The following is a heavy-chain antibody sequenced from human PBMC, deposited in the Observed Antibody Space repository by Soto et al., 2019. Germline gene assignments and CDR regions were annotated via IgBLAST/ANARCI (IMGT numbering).Heavy chain of an antibody. CDR2: INSDGSST. CDR3: ARDRPVGYYDFWSGYYADAYYYMDV. CDR1: GFTFSSNA. J-gene: IGHJ6*03. V-gene: IGHV3-74*01. D-gene: IGHD3-3*01. Sequence: PGGSLRLSCATSGFTFSSNAMSWVRQAPGKGLVWVSGINSDGSSTSYADSVKGRFTISRDNAKNTLYLQMNSLRAEDTAVYYCARDRPVGYYDFWSGYYADAYYYMDVWGKGTTVTVS.